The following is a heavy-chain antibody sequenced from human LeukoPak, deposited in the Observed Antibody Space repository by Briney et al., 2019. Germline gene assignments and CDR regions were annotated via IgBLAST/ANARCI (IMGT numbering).Heavy chain of an antibody. CDR2: INPNSGDT. CDR3: ATSLVLMVFDTQS. CDR1: GYTFTGYY. V-gene: IGHV1-2*02. J-gene: IGHJ5*02. Sequence: GASVKVSCKASGYTFTGYYIHWVRQAPGQGLEWMGWINPNSGDTKYAQKFQGRVTMTRDTSINTAYMELSRLRSDDTAVYYCATSLVLMVFDTQSWGQGTLVTVSS. D-gene: IGHD2-8*01.